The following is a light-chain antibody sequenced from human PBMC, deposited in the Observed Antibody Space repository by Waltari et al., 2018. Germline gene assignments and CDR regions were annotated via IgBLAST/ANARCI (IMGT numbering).Light chain of an antibody. CDR1: QSVGRT. J-gene: IGKJ1*01. CDR3: QHYVRLPVA. CDR2: GAS. Sequence: EIALTQSPGTLSLSPGERATLSCRASQSVGRTLAWYQQKPGQAPRLLIDGASNRATGTPDRVSGSGSGTDFSLTISRLDPADFAVYYCQHYVRLPVAFGQGTTVEIK. V-gene: IGKV3-20*01.